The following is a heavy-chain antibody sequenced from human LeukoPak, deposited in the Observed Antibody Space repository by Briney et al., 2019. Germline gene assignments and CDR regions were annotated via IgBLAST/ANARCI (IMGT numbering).Heavy chain of an antibody. CDR1: GFTFRTYW. J-gene: IGHJ4*02. D-gene: IGHD6-6*01. V-gene: IGHV3-7*01. CDR2: INQGGSET. Sequence: GGSLRLSCAASGFTFRTYWMGWVRQAPGKGLEWVASINQGGSETYYVESVKGRFTISRDNAMNSFFLQMNSLRAEDTAVYYCARLIGDRTIYDYWGQGTLATVSS. CDR3: ARLIGDRTIYDY.